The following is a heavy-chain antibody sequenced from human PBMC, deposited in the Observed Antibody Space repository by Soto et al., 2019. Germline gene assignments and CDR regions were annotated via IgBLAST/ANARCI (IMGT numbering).Heavy chain of an antibody. CDR1: GYTFSNYG. V-gene: IGHV1-18*01. CDR2: ISGYNGNT. J-gene: IGHJ4*02. CDR3: ARDRDTSGWYRSNY. D-gene: IGHD6-19*01. Sequence: QVQLVQSGGEVKQPGASVKVSCKTSGYTFSNYGISWVRQAPGQGLEWVGWISGYNGNTKHAQNVQGRGPPNTNTSTSTAYMELRSLTSDDTAVYYCARDRDTSGWYRSNYWGQGTLVSVSS.